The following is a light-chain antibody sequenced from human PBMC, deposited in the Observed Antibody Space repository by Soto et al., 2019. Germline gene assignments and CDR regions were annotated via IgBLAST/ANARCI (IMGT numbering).Light chain of an antibody. CDR3: QQYNSYPIT. V-gene: IGKV1-16*02. CDR1: QGISKY. CDR2: AAS. J-gene: IGKJ5*01. Sequence: DLQMTQSPSSLSASVGDRVTITCRASQGISKYVAWFQQKPGKAPKSLISAASTLQSGVPSKFSGSGFGTDFTLTINSLQPEDSATYYCQQYNSYPITFGQGTRLEIK.